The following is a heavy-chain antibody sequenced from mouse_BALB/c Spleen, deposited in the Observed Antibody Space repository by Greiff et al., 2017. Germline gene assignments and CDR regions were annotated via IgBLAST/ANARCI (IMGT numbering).Heavy chain of an antibody. J-gene: IGHJ3*01. Sequence: EVKLMESGPGLVKPSQSLSLTCTVTGYSITSDYAWNWIRQFPGNKLEWMGYISYSGSTSYNPSLKSRISITRDTSKNQFFLQLNSVTTEDTATYYCARGDYDVGFAYWGQGTLVTVSA. CDR1: GYSITSDYA. CDR3: ARGDYDVGFAY. V-gene: IGHV3-2*02. CDR2: ISYSGST. D-gene: IGHD2-4*01.